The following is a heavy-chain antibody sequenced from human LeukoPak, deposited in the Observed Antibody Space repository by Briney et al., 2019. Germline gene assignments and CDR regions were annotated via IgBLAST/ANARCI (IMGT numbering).Heavy chain of an antibody. CDR1: GFTFSGYS. CDR2: ISSGSSYI. D-gene: IGHD4-17*01. V-gene: IGHV3-21*01. CDR3: ARDYGDYLSRAFDI. Sequence: GGSLRLSCAASGFTFSGYSMNWVRQAPGKGLEWVSSISSGSSYIYYTDSVKGRFTISRDNAKNSLYLQMNSLRAEDTAVYCCARDYGDYLSRAFDIWGQGTMVTVSS. J-gene: IGHJ3*02.